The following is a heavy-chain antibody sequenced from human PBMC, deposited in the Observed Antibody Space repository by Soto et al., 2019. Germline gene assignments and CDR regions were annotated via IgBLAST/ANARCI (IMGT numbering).Heavy chain of an antibody. D-gene: IGHD3-3*01. J-gene: IGHJ5*02. CDR3: ARDQAIFGVVLRGWFDP. CDR1: GGSISSYY. V-gene: IGHV4-4*07. Sequence: KPSETLSLTCTVSGGSISSYYWSWIRQPAGKGLEWIGRIYTSGSTNYNPSLKSRVTMSVDTSKNQFSLKLSSVTAADTAVYYCARDQAIFGVVLRGWFDPWGQGTLVTVSS. CDR2: IYTSGST.